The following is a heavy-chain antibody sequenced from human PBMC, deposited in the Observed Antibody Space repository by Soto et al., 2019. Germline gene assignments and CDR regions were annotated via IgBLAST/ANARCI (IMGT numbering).Heavy chain of an antibody. CDR2: ISAHNGNT. J-gene: IGHJ4*02. CDR1: GYAFTTYG. V-gene: IGHV1-18*01. Sequence: QVHLVQSGAEVKKPGASVKVSCKGSGYAFTTYGITWVRQAPGQGLEWMGWISAHNGNTNYAQKLQGRVTVTRDTSTSTAYMELRSLRFDVTAVYYCARGSYGDYWGQGALVTVSS. D-gene: IGHD1-26*01. CDR3: ARGSYGDY.